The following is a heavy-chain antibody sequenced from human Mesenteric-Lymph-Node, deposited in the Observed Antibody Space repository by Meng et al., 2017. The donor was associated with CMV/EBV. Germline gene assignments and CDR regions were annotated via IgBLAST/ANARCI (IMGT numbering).Heavy chain of an antibody. J-gene: IGHJ6*02. CDR2: ISYDGSNK. CDR1: GFTFSSYA. Sequence: GESLKISCAASGFTFSSYAMHWVRQAPGKGLEWVAVISYDGSNKYYADSVKGRFTISRDNSKNTLYLQMNSLRAEDTAVYYCSRVGGLVYYDFWSGYYKDYYYYYGMDVWGQGTTVTVSS. D-gene: IGHD3-3*01. CDR3: SRVGGLVYYDFWSGYYKDYYYYYGMDV. V-gene: IGHV3-30*04.